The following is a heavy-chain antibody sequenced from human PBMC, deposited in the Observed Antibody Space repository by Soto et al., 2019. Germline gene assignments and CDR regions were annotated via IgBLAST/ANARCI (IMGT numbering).Heavy chain of an antibody. J-gene: IGHJ5*02. V-gene: IGHV1-69*06. Sequence: ASVKVSCKASGGTFSSYAISWVRQAPGQGLEWMGGIIPIFGTANYAQKFQGRVTITADKSTSTAYMELSSLRSEDTAVYYCACLIAVAGTLSNWFDPWGQGTLVTVSS. CDR1: GGTFSSYA. CDR2: IIPIFGTA. D-gene: IGHD6-19*01. CDR3: ACLIAVAGTLSNWFDP.